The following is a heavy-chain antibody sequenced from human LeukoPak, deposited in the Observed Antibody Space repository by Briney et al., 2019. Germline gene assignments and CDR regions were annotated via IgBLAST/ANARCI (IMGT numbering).Heavy chain of an antibody. V-gene: IGHV4-34*01. CDR2: IHHSGST. D-gene: IGHD6-19*01. CDR3: ASKLTAVAGYFDY. CDR1: GGSFSGYY. Sequence: PSETLSLTCAAYGGSFSGYYWSWIRQPPGKGLEWIGEIHHSGSTNYNPSLKSRVTISVDKLKNQFSLKMSSVTAADTAVYYCASKLTAVAGYFDYWGQGTLVTVSS. J-gene: IGHJ4*02.